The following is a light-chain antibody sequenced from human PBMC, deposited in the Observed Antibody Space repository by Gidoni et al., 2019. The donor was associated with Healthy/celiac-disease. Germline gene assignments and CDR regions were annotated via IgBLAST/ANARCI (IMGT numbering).Light chain of an antibody. CDR2: GKH. J-gene: IGLJ1*01. V-gene: IGLV3-19*01. CDR1: SLRSYY. CDR3: NSRDSSGPFYV. Sequence: SSELTQDPAVSVALGQTVRVTCHGDSLRSYYASWYQQKPGQAPVLVIYGKHNRPSGLPDRFSGSSSGNTASLTITGAQAEDEADYYCNSRDSSGPFYVFGTGTKVTVL.